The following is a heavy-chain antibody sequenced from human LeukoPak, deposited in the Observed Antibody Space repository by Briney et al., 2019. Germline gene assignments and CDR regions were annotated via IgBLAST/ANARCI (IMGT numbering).Heavy chain of an antibody. CDR1: GYTFTSYG. D-gene: IGHD1-26*01. V-gene: IGHV1-18*01. J-gene: IGHJ4*02. Sequence: GESLKISCKASGYTFTSYGISWVRQAPGQGLEWMGWISAYNGNTNYAQKLQGRVTMTTDTSTSTAYMELRSLRSDDTAVYYCGTAGGRELLLILDYWGQGTLVTVSS. CDR3: GTAGGRELLLILDY. CDR2: ISAYNGNT.